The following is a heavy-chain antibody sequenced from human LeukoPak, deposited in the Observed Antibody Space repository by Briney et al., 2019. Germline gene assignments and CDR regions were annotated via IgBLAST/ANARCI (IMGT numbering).Heavy chain of an antibody. CDR1: GGSISSSNYY. CDR2: MYYSGGT. CDR3: ARRATVLYYMDV. Sequence: PSETLSLTCTVSGGSISSSNYYWGWFRQPPGKGLEWIGSMYYSGGTYYNPSLKSRVTISVDTSKNQFSLKLTSVTAADTAVYYCARRATVLYYMDVWGKGTTVTISS. D-gene: IGHD4-17*01. V-gene: IGHV4-39*01. J-gene: IGHJ6*03.